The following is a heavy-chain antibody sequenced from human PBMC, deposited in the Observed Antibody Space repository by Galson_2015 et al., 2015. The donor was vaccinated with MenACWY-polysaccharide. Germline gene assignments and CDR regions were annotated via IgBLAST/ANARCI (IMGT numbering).Heavy chain of an antibody. Sequence: ETLSLTCSVSGGSISSYYWSWIRQPGGKGLEWIGRIYSSGSTNQNPSLKGRVTMSMDTSKNQLSLKLSTVTAADPAVYYCARGRRDTAVAAPAAVLLDYWGQGVLVTVSS. J-gene: IGHJ4*02. CDR1: GGSISSYY. D-gene: IGHD6-19*01. CDR2: IYSSGST. CDR3: ARGRRDTAVAAPAAVLLDY. V-gene: IGHV4-4*07.